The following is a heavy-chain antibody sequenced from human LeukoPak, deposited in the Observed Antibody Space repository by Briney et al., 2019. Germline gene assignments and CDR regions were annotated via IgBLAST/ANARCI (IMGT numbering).Heavy chain of an antibody. CDR1: GGSISSGDYY. D-gene: IGHD2-2*01. V-gene: IGHV4-30-4*08. CDR2: IYYSGST. Sequence: PSETLSLTCTVSGGSISSGDYYWSWIRQPPGKGLEWIGYIYYSGSTYYNPSLKSRVTISVDTSKNQFSLKLSSVTAADTAVYYCARMSTGLDYMDVWGKGTTVTVSS. CDR3: ARMSTGLDYMDV. J-gene: IGHJ6*03.